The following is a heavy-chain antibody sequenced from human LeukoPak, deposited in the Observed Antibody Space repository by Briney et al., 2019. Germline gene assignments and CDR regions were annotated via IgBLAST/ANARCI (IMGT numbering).Heavy chain of an antibody. Sequence: GGSLRLSCPGSGFTFSGYALSWVRQAPGKGPEWVSAITDSGGATYYADSVKGRFTISRDNSGNTLYLQMNSLRAEDTALYYCAKGLYSSRCYGFATRGQGTMITVSS. J-gene: IGHJ3*02. V-gene: IGHV3-23*01. D-gene: IGHD6-13*01. CDR3: AKGLYSSRCYGFAT. CDR1: GFTFSGYA. CDR2: ITDSGGAT.